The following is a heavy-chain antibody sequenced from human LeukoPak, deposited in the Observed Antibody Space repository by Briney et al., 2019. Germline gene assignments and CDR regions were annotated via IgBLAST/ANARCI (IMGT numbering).Heavy chain of an antibody. CDR1: AFTFNNYG. V-gene: IGHV3-30*02. CDR2: IRFDGSNK. D-gene: IGHD4-11*01. CDR3: AGGDYSSYFYYYYYMDV. J-gene: IGHJ6*03. Sequence: GGSLRLSCAASAFTFNNYGMHWVRQAPGKGLEWVAFIRFDGSNKYYADSVKGRFTISRDNSKNTLYLQMNSLRDEDTAVYYCAGGDYSSYFYYYYYMDVWGKGTTVTVSS.